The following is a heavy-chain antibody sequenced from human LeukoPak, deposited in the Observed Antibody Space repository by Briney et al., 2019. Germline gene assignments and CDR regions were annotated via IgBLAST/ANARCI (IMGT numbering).Heavy chain of an antibody. D-gene: IGHD7-27*01. CDR1: GGSISDSY. CDR3: ARFTGDQVDY. V-gene: IGHV4-59*01. J-gene: IGHJ4*02. Sequence: RLSETLSLTCTVSGGSISDSYWSWIRQPPGKGLEWIGKIHDSGITNYNPSLKSRVTFSVDTSKKQFSLNLNSVTAADTAVYYCARFTGDQVDYWGQGTLVTVSS. CDR2: IHDSGIT.